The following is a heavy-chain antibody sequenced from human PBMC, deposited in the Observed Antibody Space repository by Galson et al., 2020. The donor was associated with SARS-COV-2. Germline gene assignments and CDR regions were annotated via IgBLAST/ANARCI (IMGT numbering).Heavy chain of an antibody. CDR2: IYYSGST. D-gene: IGHD3-22*01. V-gene: IGHV4-31*03. J-gene: IGHJ4*02. CDR3: ARGDSSGSRFDY. Sequence: ETSETLSLTCTVSGGSISSGYYYWSWLRQHPGKGLEWIAYIYYSGSTYYNPSLKSRVSISVDTSKNQFSLKLSSVTAADTAVYYCARGDSSGSRFDYWGQGTLVTVSS. CDR1: GGSISSGYYY.